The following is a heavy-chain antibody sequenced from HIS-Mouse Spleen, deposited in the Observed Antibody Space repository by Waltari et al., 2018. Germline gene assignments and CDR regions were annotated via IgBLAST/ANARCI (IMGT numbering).Heavy chain of an antibody. V-gene: IGHV4-39*07. CDR2: IYYSGST. Sequence: QLQLQESGPGLVKPSETLSLTCTVSGVSISSSSYYWGWIRQRPGKGLEWIGSIYYSGSTYYNPSLKSRVTISVDTSKNQFSLKLSSVTAADTAVYYCAREIPYSSSWYDWYFDLWGRGTLVTVSS. CDR1: GVSISSSSYY. J-gene: IGHJ2*01. CDR3: AREIPYSSSWYDWYFDL. D-gene: IGHD6-13*01.